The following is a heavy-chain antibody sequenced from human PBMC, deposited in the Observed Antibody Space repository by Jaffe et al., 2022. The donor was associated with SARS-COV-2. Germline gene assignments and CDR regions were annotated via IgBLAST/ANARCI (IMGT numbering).Heavy chain of an antibody. CDR1: GGSISSGSYY. CDR3: ARGYLAARPGIIRYYYYGMDV. V-gene: IGHV4-61*02. D-gene: IGHD6-6*01. CDR2: IYTSGST. J-gene: IGHJ6*02. Sequence: QVQLQESGPGLVKPSQTLSLTCTVSGGSISSGSYYWSWIRQPAGKGLEWIGRIYTSGSTNYNPSLKSRVTISVDTSKNQFSLKLSSVTAADTAVYYCARGYLAARPGIIRYYYYGMDVWGQGTTVTVSS.